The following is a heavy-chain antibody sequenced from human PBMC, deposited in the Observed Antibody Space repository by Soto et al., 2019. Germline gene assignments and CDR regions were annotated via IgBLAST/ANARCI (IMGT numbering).Heavy chain of an antibody. J-gene: IGHJ5*02. CDR1: GGSVSSGSYY. Sequence: SETLSLTCTVSGGSVSSGSYYWSWIRQPPGKGLEWIGYIYYSGSTNYNPSLKSRVTISVDTSKNQFSLKLSSVTAADTAVYYCGRAGGRYFDESNWFAPGGQGTWVTVSS. D-gene: IGHD3-9*01. CDR3: GRAGGRYFDESNWFAP. V-gene: IGHV4-61*01. CDR2: IYYSGST.